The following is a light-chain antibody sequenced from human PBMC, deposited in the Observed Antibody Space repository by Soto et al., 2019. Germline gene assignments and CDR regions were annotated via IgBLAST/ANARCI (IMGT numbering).Light chain of an antibody. CDR2: GAS. CDR1: QTISKK. Sequence: EIVMTQSPATQSASPGERATLSCRASQTISKKLAWYQHKPGQAPRLLIYGASTRVTGIPARFSGSGSGTEFTLTISSLQSEDVAVYYCQQYDNWPPITFGGGTKVEIK. J-gene: IGKJ4*01. V-gene: IGKV3-15*01. CDR3: QQYDNWPPIT.